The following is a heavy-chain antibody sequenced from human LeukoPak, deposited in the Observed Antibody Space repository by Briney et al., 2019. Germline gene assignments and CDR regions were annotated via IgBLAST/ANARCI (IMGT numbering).Heavy chain of an antibody. V-gene: IGHV1-69*05. Sequence: SVKVSCKASGGTFSSYAISWVRQAPGQGLEWMGGIIPIFGTANYAQKFQGRVTITTDESTSTAYMELSSLRSEDTAVYYCARSTFGELTRGGMDVWGQGTTVTVSS. D-gene: IGHD3-10*02. J-gene: IGHJ6*02. CDR1: GGTFSSYA. CDR2: IIPIFGTA. CDR3: ARSTFGELTRGGMDV.